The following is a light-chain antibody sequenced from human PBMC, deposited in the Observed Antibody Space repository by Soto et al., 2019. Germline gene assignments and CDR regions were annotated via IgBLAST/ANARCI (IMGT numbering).Light chain of an antibody. Sequence: EIVLTQSPGTLSLSPGERATLSCRASQSVSSSYLAWYQQKPGQAPRQLIYGASSRATGIPDSFSGSGSGTDFTVTITRLEPEDVAVYYCQHYRTSFGGGTRVEIK. CDR3: QHYRTS. CDR1: QSVSSSY. V-gene: IGKV3-20*01. CDR2: GAS. J-gene: IGKJ4*01.